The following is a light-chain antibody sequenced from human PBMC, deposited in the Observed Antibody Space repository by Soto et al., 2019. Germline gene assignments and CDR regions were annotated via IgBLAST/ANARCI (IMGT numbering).Light chain of an antibody. J-gene: IGLJ1*01. V-gene: IGLV2-14*03. CDR1: SSDIGHYDY. CDR2: NVT. CDR3: CSLTTSHTYV. Sequence: QSALTQPASVSGSPGQSITISCTGTSSDIGHYDYVSWYQQQPGTAPKLMIYNVTYRPSGVSNRYSGSKSGNSASLTISGLQADDEADYYCCSLTTSHTYVFGSGTKLTVL.